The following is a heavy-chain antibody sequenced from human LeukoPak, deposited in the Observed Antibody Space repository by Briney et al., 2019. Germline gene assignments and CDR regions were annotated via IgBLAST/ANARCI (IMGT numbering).Heavy chain of an antibody. V-gene: IGHV4-59*08. D-gene: IGHD6-19*01. CDR2: IYYTGGT. J-gene: IGHJ4*02. CDR3: AKYGGSGWVIDY. Sequence: PSETLSLTCTVSGGSIRNNYWTWIRRPPGKGLEYIGYIYYTGGTNYNPSLKSRVTISVDTSKNQFSLKLNSVTAADTAVYFCAKYGGSGWVIDYWGQGTLVTVSS. CDR1: GGSIRNNY.